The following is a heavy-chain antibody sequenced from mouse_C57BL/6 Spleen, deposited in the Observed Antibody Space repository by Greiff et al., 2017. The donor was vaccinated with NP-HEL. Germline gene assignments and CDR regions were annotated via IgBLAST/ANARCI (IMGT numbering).Heavy chain of an antibody. J-gene: IGHJ4*01. V-gene: IGHV1-52*01. CDR3: ARYPYDDDGGYAMDY. Sequence: VQLQQPGAELVRPGSSVKLSCKASGYTFTSYWMHWVKQRPIQGLEWIGNIDPSDSETHYNQKFKDKATLTVDKSSSTAYMQLSSLTSEDSAVYYCARYPYDDDGGYAMDYWGQGTSVTVSS. D-gene: IGHD2-4*01. CDR1: GYTFTSYW. CDR2: IDPSDSET.